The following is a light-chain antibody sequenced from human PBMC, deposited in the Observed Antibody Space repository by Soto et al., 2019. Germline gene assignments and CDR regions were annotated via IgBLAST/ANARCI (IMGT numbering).Light chain of an antibody. Sequence: DIQMTQSPSSLSASVGDRVTTTCQASQDISNYLNWYQQKPGKAPKLLIYDASNLQSGVPSRFSGSRSGPDFTLTISSLQPEDFATYYCQQSYSSPPTFGQGTKVDIK. V-gene: IGKV1-39*01. CDR2: DAS. CDR1: QDISNY. J-gene: IGKJ1*01. CDR3: QQSYSSPPT.